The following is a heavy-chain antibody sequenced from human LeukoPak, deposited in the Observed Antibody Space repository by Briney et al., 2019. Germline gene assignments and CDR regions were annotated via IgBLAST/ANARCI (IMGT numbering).Heavy chain of an antibody. Sequence: SQTLSLTCTVSGGSISSGGYYWSWIRQHPGKGLEWIGYIYYSGSTYYNPSLKSRVTISVDTSKNQFSLKLSSVTAADTAVYYCARGRWLQFRYFDYWGQGTLVTVSS. D-gene: IGHD5-24*01. CDR3: ARGRWLQFRYFDY. J-gene: IGHJ4*02. CDR1: GGSISSGGYY. CDR2: IYYSGST. V-gene: IGHV4-31*03.